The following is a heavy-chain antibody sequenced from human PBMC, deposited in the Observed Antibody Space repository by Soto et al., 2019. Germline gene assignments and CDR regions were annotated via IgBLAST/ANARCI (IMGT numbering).Heavy chain of an antibody. Sequence: SETLSLTCTVSGGSVSSGSYYWSWIRQPPGKGLEWIGYIYYSGSTNYNPSLKSRVTISVDTSKNQFSLKLSSVTAADTAVYYCARSHTYYYESSGYYYAFTPFVYWVQGTLVTVST. V-gene: IGHV4-61*01. CDR1: GGSVSSGSYY. CDR3: ARSHTYYYESSGYYYAFTPFVY. D-gene: IGHD3-22*01. CDR2: IYYSGST. J-gene: IGHJ4*02.